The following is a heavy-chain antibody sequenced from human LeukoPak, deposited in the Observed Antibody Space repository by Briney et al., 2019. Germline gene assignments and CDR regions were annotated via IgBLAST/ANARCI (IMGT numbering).Heavy chain of an antibody. CDR2: ISGNSDKT. V-gene: IGHV3-23*01. CDR1: GFTLSTTG. Sequence: GGSLRLSCAASGFTLSTTGMSWVRQAPGTGLEWVSGISGNSDKTYYTDSVKGRFSVFRDNSRNTLYLQMNNVRVEDTALYYCAKTASSSGEWGQGTLVTVSS. J-gene: IGHJ4*02. CDR3: AKTASSSGE. D-gene: IGHD6-6*01.